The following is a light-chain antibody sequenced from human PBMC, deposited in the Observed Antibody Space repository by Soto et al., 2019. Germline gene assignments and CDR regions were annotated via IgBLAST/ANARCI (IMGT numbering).Light chain of an antibody. CDR2: EVV. Sequence: QSALTQPPSASGSPGQSVTISCTGTKNDIGVYDFVSWYHHHPGKAPRLIIYEVVQRPSGVPDRFSGSKSGNTASLTVSGLPAADEADYVCKSYAGSNTYVFGSGTKLTV. CDR3: KSYAGSNTYV. CDR1: KNDIGVYDF. V-gene: IGLV2-8*01. J-gene: IGLJ1*01.